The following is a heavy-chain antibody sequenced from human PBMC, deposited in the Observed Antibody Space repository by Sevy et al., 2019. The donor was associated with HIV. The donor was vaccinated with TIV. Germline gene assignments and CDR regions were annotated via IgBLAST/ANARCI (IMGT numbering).Heavy chain of an antibody. CDR1: GFTFSSYG. Sequence: GGSLRLSCAASGFTFSSYGMHWVRQAPGKGLEWVAFIRYDGSNKYYADSVKGRFTISRDNSKNTLYLQMNSLRAEDTAVYDCAKGDFNAVAGILDYWGQGTLVTVSS. CDR2: IRYDGSNK. V-gene: IGHV3-30*02. D-gene: IGHD6-19*01. J-gene: IGHJ4*02. CDR3: AKGDFNAVAGILDY.